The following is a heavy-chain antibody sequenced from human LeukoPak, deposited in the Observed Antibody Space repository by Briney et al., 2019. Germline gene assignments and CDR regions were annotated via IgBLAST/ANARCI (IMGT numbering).Heavy chain of an antibody. CDR1: GFTFSSNA. CDR3: ATESRYSYGQYYFDY. Sequence: PGGSLRLSCAASGFTFSSNAMSWVRQAPGKGLEWVGFIRSKGYGETTEYAASVKGRFTISRDDSKSIAYLQMNSLKTEDTAVYYCATESRYSYGQYYFDYWGQGTLVTVSS. CDR2: IRSKGYGETT. J-gene: IGHJ4*02. V-gene: IGHV3-49*04. D-gene: IGHD5-18*01.